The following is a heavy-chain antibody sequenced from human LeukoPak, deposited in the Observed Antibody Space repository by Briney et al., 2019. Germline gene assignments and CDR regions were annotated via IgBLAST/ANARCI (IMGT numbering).Heavy chain of an antibody. V-gene: IGHV4-4*02. CDR2: IYHSGST. CDR1: GFTFSSYAM. CDR3: ARIDGYSSGLTYFDY. Sequence: PGGSLRLSCAASGFTFSSYAMSWVRQPPGKGLEWIGEIYHSGSTNYNPSLKSRVTISVDKSKNQFSLKLSSVTAADTAVYYCARIDGYSSGLTYFDYWGQGTLVTVSS. D-gene: IGHD6-19*01. J-gene: IGHJ4*02.